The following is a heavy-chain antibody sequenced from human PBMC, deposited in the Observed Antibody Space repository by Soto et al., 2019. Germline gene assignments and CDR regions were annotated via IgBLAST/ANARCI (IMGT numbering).Heavy chain of an antibody. D-gene: IGHD4-17*01. J-gene: IGHJ4*02. CDR1: GFTFSSYG. V-gene: IGHV3-33*06. CDR2: MWYDGSNK. Sequence: GGSLRLSCAASGFTFSSYGMHWVRQAPGKGLEWVAVMWYDGSNKYYADSVKGRFTISRDNSKNTLYLQMNNLRAEDTAVYYCAKDRHPDGVWDIDWWGQGARVTVSS. CDR3: AKDRHPDGVWDIDW.